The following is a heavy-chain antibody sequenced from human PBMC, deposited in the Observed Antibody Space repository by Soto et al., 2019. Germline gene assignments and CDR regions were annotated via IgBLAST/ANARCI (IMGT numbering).Heavy chain of an antibody. CDR3: ARVVYSYGIFDY. Sequence: SVKVSCKASGGTFSSYAISWVRQAPGQGLEWMGGIIPIFGTANYAQKFQGRVTITADESTSTAYMELSSLRSEDTAVYYCARVVYSYGIFDYWGQGTLVTVSS. V-gene: IGHV1-69*13. CDR1: GGTFSSYA. J-gene: IGHJ4*02. CDR2: IIPIFGTA. D-gene: IGHD5-18*01.